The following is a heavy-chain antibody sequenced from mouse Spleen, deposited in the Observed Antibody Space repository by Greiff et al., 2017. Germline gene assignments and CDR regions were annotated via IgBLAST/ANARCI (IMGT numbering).Heavy chain of an antibody. D-gene: IGHD2-3*01. J-gene: IGHJ3*01. CDR3: ARNEGLLRAWFAY. V-gene: IGHV2-2*01. Sequence: QVQLKESGPGLVQTSQSLSITCTVSGFSLTTFGVHWVRQSPGKGLEWLGVIWSGGSTDYNAAFISRLSISKDNSKSQVFFKMNSLQADDTAIYYCARNEGLLRAWFAYWGQGTLVTVSA. CDR2: IWSGGST. CDR1: GFSLTTFG.